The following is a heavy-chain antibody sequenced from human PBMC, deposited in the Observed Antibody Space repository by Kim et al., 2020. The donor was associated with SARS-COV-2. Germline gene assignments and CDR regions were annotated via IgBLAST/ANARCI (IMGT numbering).Heavy chain of an antibody. J-gene: IGHJ4*02. CDR1: GFIFSRRA. D-gene: IGHD3-22*01. Sequence: GGSLRLSCAASGFIFSRRAMSWVRQVPGKGLEWIASVNNNNNPYYADSVKGRFTVSRDITKDTLYLQMNSLRADDTALYYCAKDHPSSVWPTFDSWGQGTLVAVSS. V-gene: IGHV3-23*05. CDR3: AKDHPSSVWPTFDS. CDR2: VNNNNNP.